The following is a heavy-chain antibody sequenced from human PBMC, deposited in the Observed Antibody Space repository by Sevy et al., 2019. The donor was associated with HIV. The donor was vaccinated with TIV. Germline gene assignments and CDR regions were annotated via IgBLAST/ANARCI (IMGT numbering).Heavy chain of an antibody. D-gene: IGHD3-3*01. CDR2: MGSKAIAGTT. V-gene: IGHV3-49*04. CDR1: GFNLGDYA. CDR3: MRSRQIGYTTFVPDY. Sequence: GGSLRLSCSTSGFNLGDYAMSWVRQSPGKGLEWVGVMGSKAIAGTTAYAASVKVRFTILKDDSKARAHLQMNSLRAEDTGVYYCMRSRQIGYTTFVPDYWGQGTLVTVSS. J-gene: IGHJ4*02.